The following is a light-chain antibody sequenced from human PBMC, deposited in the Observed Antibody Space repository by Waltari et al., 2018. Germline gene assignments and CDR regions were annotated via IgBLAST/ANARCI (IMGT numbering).Light chain of an antibody. J-gene: IGKJ1*01. CDR1: QSVGSSS. V-gene: IGKV3-20*01. CDR2: RAS. CDR3: QQHGTLPAT. Sequence: EIVLTHSPGTASLSPGERVTLSCRASQSVGSSSLAWYQQEPGQAPRLVIYRASRRATGIPDRFSGSGSGTDFSLTISRLEPEDFAVYYCQQHGTLPATFGQGTKVEIK.